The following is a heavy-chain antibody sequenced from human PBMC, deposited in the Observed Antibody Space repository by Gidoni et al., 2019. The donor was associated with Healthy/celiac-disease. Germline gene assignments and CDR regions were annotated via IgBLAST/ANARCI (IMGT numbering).Heavy chain of an antibody. CDR2: INHSGST. D-gene: IGHD4-4*01. CDR3: ARLDKGYSNYEAGYFDY. Sequence: QVQLQQWGAGLLKPSETLSLTCAVYGGSFSRYYWSWIPQPPGKGLEWIGEINHSGSTNYNPSLKSRVTISVDTSKNQFSLKLSSVTAADTAVYYCARLDKGYSNYEAGYFDYWGQGTLVTVSS. V-gene: IGHV4-34*01. CDR1: GGSFSRYY. J-gene: IGHJ4*02.